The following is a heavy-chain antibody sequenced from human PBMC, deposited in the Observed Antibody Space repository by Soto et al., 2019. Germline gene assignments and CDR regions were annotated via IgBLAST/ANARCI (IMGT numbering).Heavy chain of an antibody. CDR2: INQSGST. CDR1: GASFSGYY. Sequence: QVQLQQWGAGLLKPSETLSLSCAVYGASFSGYYWNWIRQPPGKGLEWIGEINQSGSTNYSPSLKTRVTVSVYTSKKQISLRLNSVTAADTAVYYCARRFSGTGRYFDYWGQGTLVTVSS. V-gene: IGHV4-34*02. D-gene: IGHD1-1*01. CDR3: ARRFSGTGRYFDY. J-gene: IGHJ4*02.